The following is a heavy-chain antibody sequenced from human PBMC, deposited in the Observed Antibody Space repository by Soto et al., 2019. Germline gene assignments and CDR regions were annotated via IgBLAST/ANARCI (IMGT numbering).Heavy chain of an antibody. CDR1: GYTFTTYG. D-gene: IGHD3-10*01. CDR2: INTHNGNT. Sequence: RASVKVSCKASGYTFTTYGISWVRQALGQGLEWLGWINTHNGNTNYAQNLQGRVIMTADTSTSTAYMELRSLRSDDTAIYYCTREGSAPYYYYGTDAWGQGTTVTVSS. CDR3: TREGSAPYYYYGTDA. V-gene: IGHV1-18*01. J-gene: IGHJ6*02.